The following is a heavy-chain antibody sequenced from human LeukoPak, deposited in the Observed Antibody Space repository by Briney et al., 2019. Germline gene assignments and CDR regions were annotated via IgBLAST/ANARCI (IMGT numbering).Heavy chain of an antibody. CDR2: MNPNSGYT. J-gene: IGHJ4*02. CDR1: GYTFTSYG. Sequence: ASVKVSCKASGYTFTSYGINWVRQATGQGLEWLGYMNPNSGYTGHAQKFQGRVTITSDTSINTAYMELSSLRSEDTAVYYCAREPRRFGDWGQGTLVTVSS. V-gene: IGHV1-8*01. CDR3: AREPRRFGD. D-gene: IGHD3-10*01.